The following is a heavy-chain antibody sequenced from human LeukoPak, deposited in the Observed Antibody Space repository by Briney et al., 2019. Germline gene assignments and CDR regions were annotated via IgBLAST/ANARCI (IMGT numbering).Heavy chain of an antibody. CDR2: IYYSGST. V-gene: IGHV4-59*01. CDR3: ARSYSTITMVRGFDP. J-gene: IGHJ5*02. CDR1: GGSISSYY. Sequence: SATLSLTCTVSGGSISSYYWSWIRQPPGKGLEWIGSIYYSGSTNYNPSLKSRVTISVDTSKNQFSLKLSSVTAADTAVYYCARSYSTITMVRGFDPWGQGTLVTVSS. D-gene: IGHD3-10*01.